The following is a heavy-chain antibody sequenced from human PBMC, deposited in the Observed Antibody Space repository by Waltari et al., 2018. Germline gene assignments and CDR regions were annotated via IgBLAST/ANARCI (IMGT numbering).Heavy chain of an antibody. CDR3: ARDVRGEAVADGHFDY. V-gene: IGHV1-46*01. CDR2: INPSGGST. CDR1: GYTFTSYY. Sequence: QVQLVQSGAEVKKPGASVKVSCKASGYTFTSYYIHWVRQAPGQGLEWMGIINPSGGSTSYAQKFQGRVTMTRDTSTSTVYMELSSLRSEDTAVYYCARDVRGEAVADGHFDYWGQGTLVTVSS. J-gene: IGHJ4*02. D-gene: IGHD6-19*01.